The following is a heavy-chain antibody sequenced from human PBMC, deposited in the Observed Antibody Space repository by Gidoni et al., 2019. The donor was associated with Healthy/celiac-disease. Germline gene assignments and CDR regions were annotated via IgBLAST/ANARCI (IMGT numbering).Heavy chain of an antibody. D-gene: IGHD6-13*01. CDR1: GSPFVDYA. V-gene: IGHV3-9*01. Sequence: EVQLVESGGGLVQPGRSLRLSCAASGSPFVDYAMHWVRQAPGKGLEWVSGISWNSGSIGYADSVKGRFTISRDNAKNSLYLQMNSLRAEDTALYYCATGGAAAFGSYYYGMDVWGQGTTVTVSS. CDR2: ISWNSGSI. CDR3: ATGGAAAFGSYYYGMDV. J-gene: IGHJ6*02.